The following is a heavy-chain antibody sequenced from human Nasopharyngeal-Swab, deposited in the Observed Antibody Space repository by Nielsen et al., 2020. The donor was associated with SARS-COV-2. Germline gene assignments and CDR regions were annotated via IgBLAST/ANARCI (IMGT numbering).Heavy chain of an antibody. CDR3: ARDRGGIWDY. CDR1: GGSISSYY. V-gene: IGHV4-59*01. CDR2: IYYSGST. Sequence: SETLSLTCTVSGGSISSYYWSWIRQPPGKGLEWIGYIYYSGSTNYNPSLKSRVTISVDTSKSQFSLKLSSVTAADTAVYYCARDRGGIWDYWGQGTLVTVSS. D-gene: IGHD3-10*01. J-gene: IGHJ4*02.